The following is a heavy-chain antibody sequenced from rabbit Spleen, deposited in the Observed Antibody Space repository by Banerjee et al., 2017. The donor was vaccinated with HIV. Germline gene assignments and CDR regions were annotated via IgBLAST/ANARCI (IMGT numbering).Heavy chain of an antibody. CDR3: AKTVDADVGYAAWML. CDR1: GFPFSNKAV. D-gene: IGHD6-1*01. V-gene: IGHV1S45*01. J-gene: IGHJ6*01. Sequence: QEQLEESGGGLVKPEGSLTLTCKASGFPFSNKAVMCWVRQAPGKGLEWIAGINSVPGKAGDASWAKGRFTISKTSSTTVTLQVTSLTAAETATYFCAKTVDADVGYAAWMLWGPGTLVTVS. CDR2: INSVPGKA.